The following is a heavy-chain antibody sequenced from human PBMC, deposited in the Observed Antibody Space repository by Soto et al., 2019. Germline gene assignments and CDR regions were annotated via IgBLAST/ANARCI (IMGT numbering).Heavy chain of an antibody. V-gene: IGHV1-18*01. Sequence: QVQLVQSGPEVKMPGASVNVSCKASGYTFTSYGINWVRQAPGQGLEWMGRVSTYNGNTKYAQKFKGGVTLTTDTTPRTVYMHLRSLRSDDTAVYYCARERGLTASTLFGYWGQGTVVTVS. CDR1: GYTFTSYG. D-gene: IGHD3-10*02. J-gene: IGHJ4*02. CDR3: ARERGLTASTLFGY. CDR2: VSTYNGNT.